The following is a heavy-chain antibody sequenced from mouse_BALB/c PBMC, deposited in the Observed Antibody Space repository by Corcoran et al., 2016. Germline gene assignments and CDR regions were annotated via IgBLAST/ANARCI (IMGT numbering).Heavy chain of an antibody. Sequence: QVQLQQSGAELMKPGAAVKISCKATGYTFSSYWKEWVKQRPGHGLEWIGEILPGSGSTNYNEKFKGKATFTADTSSNTAYMQLSSLTSEDSAVYYCARHYYGRSLFAYWGQGTLVTVSA. J-gene: IGHJ3*01. CDR1: GYTFSSYW. V-gene: IGHV1-9*01. CDR3: ARHYYGRSLFAY. CDR2: ILPGSGST. D-gene: IGHD1-1*01.